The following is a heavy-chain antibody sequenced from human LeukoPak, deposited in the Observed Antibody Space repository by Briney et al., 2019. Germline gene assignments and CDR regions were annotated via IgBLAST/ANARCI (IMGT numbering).Heavy chain of an antibody. CDR2: ISSSSNNI. CDR3: VYGDGYFQH. Sequence: PGGSLRLSCAASGFSFSSYSMDWVRQAPGQGLEWVSSISSSSNNIYYADSVKGRFTISRDNGKNSLYLLMNSLRAEDTAVYYCVYGDGYFQHWGQGTLVTVSS. D-gene: IGHD4-17*01. CDR1: GFSFSSYS. V-gene: IGHV3-21*01. J-gene: IGHJ1*01.